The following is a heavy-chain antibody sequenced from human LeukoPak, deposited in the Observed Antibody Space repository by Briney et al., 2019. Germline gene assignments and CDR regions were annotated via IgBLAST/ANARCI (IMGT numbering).Heavy chain of an antibody. V-gene: IGHV4-4*02. CDR2: ISHDGTR. CDR1: GGPIDITNY. CDR3: TRENRPFCPFAY. J-gene: IGHJ4*02. D-gene: IGHD2/OR15-2a*01. Sequence: SGTLSLTCGVSGGPIDITNYWSWVRQAPGKGLEWIGEISHDGTRNYNPSLRSRVAMSLDRANNQFSLSLTSVTAADTAVYYCTRENRPFCPFAYWGQGVLVTVSS.